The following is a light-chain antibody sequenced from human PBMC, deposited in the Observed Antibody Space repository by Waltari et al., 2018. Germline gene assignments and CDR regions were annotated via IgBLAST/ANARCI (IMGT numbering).Light chain of an antibody. CDR3: CSYAGSLYV. J-gene: IGLJ1*01. Sequence: QSALTQPASVSGSPGQSITISCTGTSRAVGSYYHLSWYQQHPGKAPKLIIYEGSKRPSGVSNRFSGSKSGNTASLTISGLQAEDEADYYCCSYAGSLYVFGTGTKVTVL. CDR1: SRAVGSYYH. V-gene: IGLV2-23*01. CDR2: EGS.